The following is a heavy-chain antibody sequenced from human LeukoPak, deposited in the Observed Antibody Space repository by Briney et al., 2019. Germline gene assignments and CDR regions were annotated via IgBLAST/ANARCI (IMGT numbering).Heavy chain of an antibody. CDR2: INPSGGST. CDR1: GYTFSRYG. J-gene: IGHJ4*02. CDR3: ARTRGYYFDY. V-gene: IGHV1-46*01. Sequence: ASVKVSCKASGYTFSRYGISWVRQAPGQGLEWMGMINPSGGSTTYAQKFQGRVTMTRDMSTSTVYMELSSLTSEDTAVYYCARTRGYYFDYWGQGTLVTVSS.